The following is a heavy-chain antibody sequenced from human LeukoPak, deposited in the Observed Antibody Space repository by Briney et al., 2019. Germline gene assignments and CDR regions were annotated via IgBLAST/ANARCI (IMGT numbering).Heavy chain of an antibody. V-gene: IGHV3-21*01. CDR2: ISSSSYI. CDR3: ARREEGFGELFPFDY. CDR1: GFTFSSYS. J-gene: IGHJ4*02. D-gene: IGHD3-10*01. Sequence: GGSLRLSCAASGFTFSSYSMNWVRQAPGKGLEWVSSISSSSYIYYADSVKGRFTISRDNAKNSLYLQMNSLRAEDTAVYYCARREEGFGELFPFDYWGQGTLVTVSS.